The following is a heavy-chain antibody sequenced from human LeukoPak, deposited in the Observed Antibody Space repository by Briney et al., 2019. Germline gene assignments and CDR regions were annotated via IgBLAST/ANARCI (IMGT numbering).Heavy chain of an antibody. CDR2: ISGSGGYT. CDR1: GFTFSSYG. Sequence: GGSLRLSCAASGFTFSSYGMNWVRQAPGKGLEWVSTISGSGGYTYYADSVKGRFTISRDNSKNTLYLQMNSLRAEDTAIYYCARDERLLSFLKWGQGTLVTVSS. V-gene: IGHV3-23*01. J-gene: IGHJ4*02. D-gene: IGHD3-3*01. CDR3: ARDERLLSFLK.